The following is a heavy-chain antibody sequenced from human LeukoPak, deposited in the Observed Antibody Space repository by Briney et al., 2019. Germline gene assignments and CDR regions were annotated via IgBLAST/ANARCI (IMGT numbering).Heavy chain of an antibody. Sequence: GASVKVSCKASGYTFTGYYMHWVRQAPGQGLEWMGWINPNSGGTNYAQKFQGRVTMTRDTSISTAYMELSRLRSDDTAVYYCARGGHYYDSIIRGYYYYYMDVWGKGTTVTISS. CDR1: GYTFTGYY. CDR3: ARGGHYYDSIIRGYYYYYMDV. CDR2: INPNSGGT. J-gene: IGHJ6*03. D-gene: IGHD3-22*01. V-gene: IGHV1-2*02.